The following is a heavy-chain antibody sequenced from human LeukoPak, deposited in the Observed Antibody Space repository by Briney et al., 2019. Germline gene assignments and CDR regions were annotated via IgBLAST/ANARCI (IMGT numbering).Heavy chain of an antibody. CDR2: IKQDGSEK. V-gene: IGHV3-7*01. CDR3: ARAWFGRVGATIYGY. J-gene: IGHJ4*02. Sequence: GGSLRLSCAASGFTFSSYWMSWVRQAPGKGLEWVANIKQDGSEKYYVNSVKGRFTISRDNAKNSLYLQMNSLRAEDTAVYYCARAWFGRVGATIYGYWGQGTLVTVSS. D-gene: IGHD1-26*01. CDR1: GFTFSSYW.